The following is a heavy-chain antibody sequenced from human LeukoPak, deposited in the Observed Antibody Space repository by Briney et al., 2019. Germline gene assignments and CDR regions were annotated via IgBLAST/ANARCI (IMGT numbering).Heavy chain of an antibody. CDR3: ANWDKTQEVMIAFGGDTLLGSRNWFDP. J-gene: IGHJ5*02. D-gene: IGHD3-16*01. Sequence: GGSLRLSCAASGFTFSSYAMSWFRQAPGKGLEWVSAISGSGGSTYYADSVKGRFTISRDNSKNTLYLQMNSLRAEDTAVYYCANWDKTQEVMIAFGGDTLLGSRNWFDPWGQGTLVTVSS. CDR1: GFTFSSYA. V-gene: IGHV3-23*01. CDR2: ISGSGGST.